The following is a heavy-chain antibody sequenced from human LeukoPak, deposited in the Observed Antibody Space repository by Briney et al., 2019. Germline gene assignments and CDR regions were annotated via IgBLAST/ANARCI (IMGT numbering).Heavy chain of an antibody. CDR3: ARHEPYYLPRGFDP. V-gene: IGHV4-61*02. Sequence: PSETLSLTCTVSGGSISSGSYYWSWIRQPAGKGLEWIGRIYTSGGTMYNPSLKSRVTISMDTSKNQFSLKLTSVTAADTAVYYCARHEPYYLPRGFDPWGQGTLVTVSS. CDR2: IYTSGGT. D-gene: IGHD3-10*01. J-gene: IGHJ5*02. CDR1: GGSISSGSYY.